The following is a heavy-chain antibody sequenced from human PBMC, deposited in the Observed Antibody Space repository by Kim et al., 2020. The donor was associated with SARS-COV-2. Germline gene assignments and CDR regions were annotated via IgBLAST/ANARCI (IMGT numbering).Heavy chain of an antibody. Sequence: YAASVKGRFTISRQDSKNMLYLQMNSLKTEDTAVYFCTKPPEDQLLSGDYWGQGTLVTVSS. V-gene: IGHV3-15*01. J-gene: IGHJ4*02. D-gene: IGHD2-2*01. CDR3: TKPPEDQLLSGDY.